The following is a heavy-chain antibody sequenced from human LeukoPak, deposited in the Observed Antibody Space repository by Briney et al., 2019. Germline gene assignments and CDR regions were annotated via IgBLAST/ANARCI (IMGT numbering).Heavy chain of an antibody. CDR2: ISYDGSNK. J-gene: IGHJ4*02. V-gene: IGHV3-30*18. Sequence: QTGGSLRLSCAASGFTFSSYGMHWVRQAPGKGLEWVAVISYDGSNKYYADSVKGRFTISRDNSKNTLYLQMNSLRAEDTAVYYCAKDLWSSSWYFDYWGQGTLVTVSS. CDR3: AKDLWSSSWYFDY. CDR1: GFTFSSYG. D-gene: IGHD6-13*01.